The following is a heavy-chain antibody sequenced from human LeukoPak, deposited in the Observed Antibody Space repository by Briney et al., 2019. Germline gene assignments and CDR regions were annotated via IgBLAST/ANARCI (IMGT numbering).Heavy chain of an antibody. J-gene: IGHJ3*02. CDR1: GYTFTSYY. D-gene: IGHD3-22*01. V-gene: IGHV1-46*01. Sequence: ASVKVSYKASGYTFTSYYMHWVRQAPGQGLEWMGIINPSGGSTSYAQKFQGRVTMTRDTSTSTVYMELSSLRSEDTAVYYCARVEYYYDSSGYYWAGGAFDIWGQGTMVTVSS. CDR3: ARVEYYYDSSGYYWAGGAFDI. CDR2: INPSGGST.